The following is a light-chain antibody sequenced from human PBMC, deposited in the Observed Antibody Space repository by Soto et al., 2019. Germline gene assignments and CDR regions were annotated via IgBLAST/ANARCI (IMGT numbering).Light chain of an antibody. Sequence: QSALTQPASVCGSPGQSTTFSCTGTSSDVGGYNYVSWYQQHPGKVPKLIIYEVSNRPAGVSNRFSGSKSGNTASLTISGLQAEDEADYYCSSYTGSSTYVFGTGTKVTVL. CDR3: SSYTGSSTYV. J-gene: IGLJ1*01. V-gene: IGLV2-14*01. CDR2: EVS. CDR1: SSDVGGYNY.